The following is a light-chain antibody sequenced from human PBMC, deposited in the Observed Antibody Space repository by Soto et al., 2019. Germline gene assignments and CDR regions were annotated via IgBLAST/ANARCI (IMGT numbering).Light chain of an antibody. V-gene: IGLV1-40*01. CDR2: GNS. J-gene: IGLJ1*01. CDR3: QSYDSSLSGHYV. Sequence: QSVLTQPPSVSGAPGQGVTISCTGSSSNIGAGYDVHWYQQLPGTAPKLLIYGNSNRPSGVPDRFSGPKSGTSASLAITGLQAEDEADYYCQSYDSSLSGHYVFGTGTKVTVL. CDR1: SSNIGAGYD.